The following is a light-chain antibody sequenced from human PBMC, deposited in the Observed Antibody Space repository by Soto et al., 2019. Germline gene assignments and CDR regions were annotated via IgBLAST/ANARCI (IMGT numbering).Light chain of an antibody. V-gene: IGLV1-44*01. CDR2: SNN. Sequence: QSVLTQPPSASGTPGQRVTIPCSGSRSNIGSNTVNWYQQLPGTAPKLLIYSNNQRPSGVPDRFSGSKSGTSASLAVSGLQSEDEADYYGAAWDDSLNGYCVFGGGTKLTVL. CDR3: AAWDDSLNGYCV. J-gene: IGLJ3*02. CDR1: RSNIGSNT.